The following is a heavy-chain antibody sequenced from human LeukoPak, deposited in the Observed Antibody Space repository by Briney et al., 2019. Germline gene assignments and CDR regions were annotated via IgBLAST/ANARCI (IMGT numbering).Heavy chain of an antibody. J-gene: IGHJ4*02. CDR3: ARTTSRGFDY. D-gene: IGHD2-2*01. Sequence: ASVKVSCKASGYIFTGYYMHWVRQAPGQGLEWMGWINPNSGDTNYAQKFQGRVTMTRDTSISTAYMELSRLRSDDTAVYYCARTTSRGFDYWGQGTLVTVSS. V-gene: IGHV1-2*02. CDR1: GYIFTGYY. CDR2: INPNSGDT.